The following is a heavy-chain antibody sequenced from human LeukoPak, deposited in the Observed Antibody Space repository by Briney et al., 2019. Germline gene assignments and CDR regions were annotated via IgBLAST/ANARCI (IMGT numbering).Heavy chain of an antibody. CDR3: ARQETSSYNGAFDI. J-gene: IGHJ3*02. D-gene: IGHD1-26*01. CDR1: GLMFSSYW. V-gene: IGHV3-7*01. Sequence: GGSLRLSCAASGLMFSSYWMSWVRQAPWKGLEWVANIKKDGSEMYYVDSVKGRFTISRDNAKNSLYLQMNSLRADDTAVYHCARQETSSYNGAFDIWGQGTMVTVSS. CDR2: IKKDGSEM.